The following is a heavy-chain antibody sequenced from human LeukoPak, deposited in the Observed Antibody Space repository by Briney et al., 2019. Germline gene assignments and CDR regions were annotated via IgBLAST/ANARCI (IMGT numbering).Heavy chain of an antibody. V-gene: IGHV3-74*01. CDR2: INSGGSST. CDR1: GFTFSSYR. CDR3: ARAASNIVVAGDWYFDL. J-gene: IGHJ2*01. Sequence: PGGSLRLSCAASGFTFSSYRMHWVRQAPGKGQVWVSRINSGGSSTSYADSVKGRFTISTDNAKNTLYLQMNSLRAEDTAVYYCARAASNIVVAGDWYFDLWGRGTLVTVSS. D-gene: IGHD6-19*01.